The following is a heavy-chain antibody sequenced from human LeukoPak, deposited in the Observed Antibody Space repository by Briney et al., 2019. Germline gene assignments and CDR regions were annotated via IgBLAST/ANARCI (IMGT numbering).Heavy chain of an antibody. V-gene: IGHV3-30*02. CDR1: GFTFSSYG. D-gene: IGHD5-18*01. CDR3: AKEGQGYSYGYDYFDY. Sequence: GGSLRLSCAASGFTFSSYGMHWVRQAPGKGLEWVAFIRYEGSNKYYADSVKGRFTISRDNSKNTLYLQMNSLRAEDTAVYYCAKEGQGYSYGYDYFDYWGQGTLVTVSS. CDR2: IRYEGSNK. J-gene: IGHJ4*02.